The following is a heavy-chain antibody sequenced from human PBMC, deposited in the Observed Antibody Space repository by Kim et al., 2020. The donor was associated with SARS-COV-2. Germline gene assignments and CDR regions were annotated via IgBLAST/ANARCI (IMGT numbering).Heavy chain of an antibody. D-gene: IGHD4-4*01. CDR3: AKEYSNGWGYYYGMDV. J-gene: IGHJ6*02. V-gene: IGHV3-33*03. Sequence: VNGQYTITRDQSKNTLYLQMNSLRPEDTAVYYCAKEYSNGWGYYYGMDVWGQGTTVTVSS.